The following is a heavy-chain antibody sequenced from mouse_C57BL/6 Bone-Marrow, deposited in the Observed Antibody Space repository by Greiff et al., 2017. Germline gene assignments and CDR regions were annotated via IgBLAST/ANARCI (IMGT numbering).Heavy chain of an antibody. J-gene: IGHJ3*01. CDR2: IFPGSGST. CDR1: GYTFTDYY. V-gene: IGHV1-75*01. D-gene: IGHD1-1*01. CDR3: ARSGGSSYWFAY. Sequence: QVHVKQSGPELVKPGASVKISCKASGYTFTDYYINWVKQRPGQGLEWIGWIFPGSGSTYYNEKFKGKATLTVDKSSSTAYMLLSSLTSEDSAVYFCARSGGSSYWFAYWGQGTLVTVSA.